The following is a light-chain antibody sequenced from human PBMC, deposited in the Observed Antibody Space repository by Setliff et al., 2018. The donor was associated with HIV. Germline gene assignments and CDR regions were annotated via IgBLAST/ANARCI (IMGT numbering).Light chain of an antibody. J-gene: IGLJ2*01. V-gene: IGLV2-8*01. CDR1: SSDVGGYNY. CDR3: CSYAGSYTPVI. CDR2: EVT. Sequence: QSALTQPPSASGSPGQSVTISCTGTSSDVGGYNYVSWYQQHPGKAPKLIIYEVTKRPSGVPDRFSGSKSGNTASLTVSGLQAEDEADYYCCSYAGSYTPVIFGGGTK.